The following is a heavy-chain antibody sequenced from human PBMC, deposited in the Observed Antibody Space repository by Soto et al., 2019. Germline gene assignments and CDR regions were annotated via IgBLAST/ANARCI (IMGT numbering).Heavy chain of an antibody. CDR3: ARRGGYGDYKIDY. V-gene: IGHV4-59*12. CDR2: IYYSGST. Sequence: SETLSLTCTVSGGSISSYYWSWIRQPPGKGLEWIGYIYYSGSTNYNPSLKSRVTISVDTSKNQFSLKLSSVTAADTAVYYCARRGGYGDYKIDYWGQGTLVTVSS. J-gene: IGHJ4*02. CDR1: GGSISSYY. D-gene: IGHD4-17*01.